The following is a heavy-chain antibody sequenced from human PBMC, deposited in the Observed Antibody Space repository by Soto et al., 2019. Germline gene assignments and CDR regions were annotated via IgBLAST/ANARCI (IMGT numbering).Heavy chain of an antibody. CDR1: GFTFSSYG. CDR2: ISYDGSNE. D-gene: IGHD3-10*02. Sequence: QVQLVESGGGVVQPGRSLRLSCAASGFTFSSYGMHWVRQAPGKGLEWVAAISYDGSNEYYADSVKGRFPISRDNSKNTLYLQMNRLRAEDTAVYYCVADYVATDTFDIWGQGTMVTVSS. J-gene: IGHJ3*02. CDR3: VADYVATDTFDI. V-gene: IGHV3-30*03.